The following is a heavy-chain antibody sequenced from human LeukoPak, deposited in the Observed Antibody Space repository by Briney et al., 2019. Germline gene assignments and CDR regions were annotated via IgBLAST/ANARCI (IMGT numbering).Heavy chain of an antibody. CDR3: ASYAGQQLEFVGVHGNGGLVDY. J-gene: IGHJ4*02. Sequence: PWPSVKVSCKASGYTFTVYYMHWVRHAPGQGLECMGRINPNRGGTNYAQKFQGRVTMTRDTSISTAYMELSRLRSADPAVYYCASYAGQQLEFVGVHGNGGLVDYWGQGTLVTVSS. V-gene: IGHV1-2*06. CDR1: GYTFTVYY. D-gene: IGHD6-13*01. CDR2: INPNRGGT.